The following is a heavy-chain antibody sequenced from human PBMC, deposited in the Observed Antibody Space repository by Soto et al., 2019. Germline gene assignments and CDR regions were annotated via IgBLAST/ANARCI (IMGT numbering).Heavy chain of an antibody. CDR2: MSSSGTYI. Sequence: EVQLVESGGGLVKPGGSLRLSCAASGFTFSSHSMNWVRQAPGRGLEWVSSMSSSGTYIYYADSVKGRFTISRDNAKNSLYLQINSLRVDDTAVYYCARGDYYDSSGCIDPWGQGTLVTVSS. D-gene: IGHD3-22*01. CDR1: GFTFSSHS. CDR3: ARGDYYDSSGCIDP. J-gene: IGHJ5*02. V-gene: IGHV3-21*01.